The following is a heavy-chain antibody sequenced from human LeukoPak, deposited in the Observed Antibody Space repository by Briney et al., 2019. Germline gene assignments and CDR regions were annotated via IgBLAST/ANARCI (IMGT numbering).Heavy chain of an antibody. CDR2: IYYSGDT. D-gene: IGHD4-17*01. CDR3: ARDYGNNWFDP. CDR1: GGSISSGDYY. Sequence: SETLSLTCTVSGGSISSGDYYWSWIRQHPGKGLEWIGYIYYSGDTYYNPSLRSRVSISVDTSKNQFSLKLSSVTAADTAMYYCARDYGNNWFDPWGQGTLATVSA. V-gene: IGHV4-31*03. J-gene: IGHJ5*02.